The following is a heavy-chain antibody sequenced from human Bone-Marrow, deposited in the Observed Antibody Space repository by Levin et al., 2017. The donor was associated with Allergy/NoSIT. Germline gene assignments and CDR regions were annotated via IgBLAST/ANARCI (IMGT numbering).Heavy chain of an antibody. CDR3: VKDIVFGTSSWALDF. Sequence: QSGGSLRLSCAASGFSFSAFGMHWVRQAPGKGLEWVAVISYDGNDKYYADSVKGRFTISRDTPKNTLHLQMNSLRTEDTAVYYCVKDIVFGTSSWALDFWGQGALVTVSS. CDR1: GFSFSAFG. J-gene: IGHJ4*02. V-gene: IGHV3-30*18. D-gene: IGHD6-13*01. CDR2: ISYDGNDK.